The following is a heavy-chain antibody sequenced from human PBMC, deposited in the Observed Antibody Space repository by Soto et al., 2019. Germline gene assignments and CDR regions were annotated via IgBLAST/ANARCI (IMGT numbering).Heavy chain of an antibody. CDR3: TRQGCGSTSCYSQLDY. V-gene: IGHV3-11*06. D-gene: IGHD2-2*02. J-gene: IGHJ4*02. Sequence: GGSLRLSCAASGFTFSDYYMSWIRQAPGKGLEWVSYISSSSSYTNYADSVKGRFTISRDNAKNSLYLQMNSLRAEDTAVYYCTRQGCGSTSCYSQLDYWGQGTLVTVSS. CDR1: GFTFSDYY. CDR2: ISSSSSYT.